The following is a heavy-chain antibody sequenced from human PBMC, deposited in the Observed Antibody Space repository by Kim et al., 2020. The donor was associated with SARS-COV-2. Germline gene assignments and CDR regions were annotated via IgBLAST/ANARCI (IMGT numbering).Heavy chain of an antibody. CDR3: AVMGGEFGEYYFDF. D-gene: IGHD3-10*01. Sequence: SETLSLTCSVSGGSISNSRYYWGWIRQSPGKGLEWIASVSNTGSTYHNPSLKSRVTISVDTSRNQFSLRLSSVTAADTALYLCAVMGGEFGEYYFDFWGQGTLVTVSS. J-gene: IGHJ4*02. V-gene: IGHV4-39*07. CDR2: VSNTGST. CDR1: GGSISNSRYY.